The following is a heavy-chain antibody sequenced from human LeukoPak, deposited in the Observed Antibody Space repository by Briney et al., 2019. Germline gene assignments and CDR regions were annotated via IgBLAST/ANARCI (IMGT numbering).Heavy chain of an antibody. D-gene: IGHD1-1*01. CDR1: GYTFTGYY. CDR3: ARYPGTTSYPFDY. Sequence: ASVKVSCKASGYTFTGYYMHWVRQAPGQGLEGMGWINPNSGGTNYAQKFQGRVTMTRDTSISTAYMELSRLRSDDTAVYYCARYPGTTSYPFDYWGQGTLVTVSS. V-gene: IGHV1-2*02. J-gene: IGHJ4*02. CDR2: INPNSGGT.